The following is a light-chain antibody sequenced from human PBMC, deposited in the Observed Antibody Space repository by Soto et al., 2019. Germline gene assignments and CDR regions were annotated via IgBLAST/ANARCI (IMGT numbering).Light chain of an antibody. V-gene: IGKV1-12*01. CDR3: QQANSFPYT. Sequence: DIRMTQSPSSVSASGGDRVTITCRASQGIGSWLAWYQQKPGKAPNLLIYAASSLQSGVPSMFSGSGSGTDFTLTISSLQPEDFATYYCQQANSFPYTFGQGTKLEIK. J-gene: IGKJ2*01. CDR2: AAS. CDR1: QGIGSW.